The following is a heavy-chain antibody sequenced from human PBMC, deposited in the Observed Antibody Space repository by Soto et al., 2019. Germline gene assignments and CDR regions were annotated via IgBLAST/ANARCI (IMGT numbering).Heavy chain of an antibody. J-gene: IGHJ4*02. CDR2: VFPSDSDT. V-gene: IGHV5-51*01. Sequence: GESLKISCKTSGYRFTSHWIGWVRQMPGKGPEWMGIVFPSDSDTRYSSSFQGRVTVSADTSITTAYLHWGSLKASDNAVYYCVRQKAYGDYPAYFDYWGQGTLVTVSS. CDR1: GYRFTSHW. CDR3: VRQKAYGDYPAYFDY. D-gene: IGHD4-17*01.